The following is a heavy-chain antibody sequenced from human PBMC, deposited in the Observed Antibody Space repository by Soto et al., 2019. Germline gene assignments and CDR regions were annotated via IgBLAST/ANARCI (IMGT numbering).Heavy chain of an antibody. CDR2: IDNAGTDS. CDR3: ARGWFGPEV. Sequence: EVQLVESGGGLVQPGGSLRLSCAASGFTLSGRSMHWVRQAPGKGLVWVSGIDNAGTDSTYADSVKGRFTSSRDNAKNMVYLKMNSLRVEDTAVYYCARGWFGPEVWGKGTTVTVSS. J-gene: IGHJ6*04. D-gene: IGHD3-10*01. CDR1: GFTLSGRS. V-gene: IGHV3-74*01.